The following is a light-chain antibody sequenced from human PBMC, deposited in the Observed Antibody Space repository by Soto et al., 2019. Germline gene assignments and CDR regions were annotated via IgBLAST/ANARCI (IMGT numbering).Light chain of an antibody. CDR1: QSVNSNY. J-gene: IGKJ1*01. V-gene: IGKV3-20*01. CDR3: QQFGTSPLWT. Sequence: EIVLTQSPGTLSLSPGERATLSCRASQSVNSNYLAWYQQKPGQAPRLLMYETSTRATGIPGRFSGSGSGTDFTLTISRLEPEDFAVYFCQQFGTSPLWTFGQGTKVDIK. CDR2: ETS.